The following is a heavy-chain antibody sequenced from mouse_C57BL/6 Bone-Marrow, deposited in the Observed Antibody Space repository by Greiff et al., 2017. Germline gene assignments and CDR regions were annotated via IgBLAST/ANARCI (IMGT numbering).Heavy chain of an antibody. Sequence: QVQLQQSGAELMKPGASVKLSCKATGYTFSGYWIEWVKQRPGHGLEWIGEILPGSGSTNYTEKFKGKATFTADTSSNPAYMQLSSLTTEDSAIXYCARWAFTLYAMDYWGQGTSVTVSS. CDR2: ILPGSGST. CDR3: ARWAFTLYAMDY. CDR1: GYTFSGYW. J-gene: IGHJ4*01. V-gene: IGHV1-9*01.